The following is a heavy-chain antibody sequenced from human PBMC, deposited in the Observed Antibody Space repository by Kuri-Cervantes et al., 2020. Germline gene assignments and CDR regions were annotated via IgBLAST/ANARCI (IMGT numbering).Heavy chain of an antibody. D-gene: IGHD2-2*01. J-gene: IGHJ4*02. Sequence: ASVKVSCKASGYTFTSYGISWVRQAPGQGLEWMGWISAYNGDTNYAQKLQGRVTMTRDTSTTTVYMELNSLRSEDTAMYYCVTNDIVVIPSAVPAGGDYFDYWGQGTLVTVSS. CDR1: GYTFTSYG. CDR3: VTNDIVVIPSAVPAGGDYFDY. V-gene: IGHV1-18*01. CDR2: ISAYNGDT.